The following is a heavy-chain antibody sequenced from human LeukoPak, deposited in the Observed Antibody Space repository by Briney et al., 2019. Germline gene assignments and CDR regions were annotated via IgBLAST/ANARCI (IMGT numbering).Heavy chain of an antibody. Sequence: PGGSLRLSCAASGFTFSIYAMSRVRQAPGKGLEWVSAISGSGGSTYYADSVKGRFTISRDNSKNTLYLQMNSLRAEDTAVYYCAKRYYDSSAVAYYFDYWGQGTLVTVSS. CDR3: AKRYYDSSAVAYYFDY. J-gene: IGHJ4*02. V-gene: IGHV3-23*01. D-gene: IGHD3-22*01. CDR2: ISGSGGST. CDR1: GFTFSIYA.